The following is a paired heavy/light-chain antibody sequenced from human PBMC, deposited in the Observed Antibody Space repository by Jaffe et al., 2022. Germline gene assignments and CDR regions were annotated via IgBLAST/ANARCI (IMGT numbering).Light chain of an antibody. Sequence: DIVMTQSPDSLAVSLGERATINCKSSQSVLHSSNNKNYLAWYQQKAGQPPTLLIYWASIRESGVPDRFSGSGSGTDFTLTISSLQAEDVAVYYCQQYYSAPLTFGGGTKVEIK. CDR2: WAS. V-gene: IGKV4-1*01. J-gene: IGKJ4*01. CDR1: QSVLHSSNNKNY. CDR3: QQYYSAPLT.
Heavy chain of an antibody. CDR1: GFSFSSYV. CDR2: IHYDGNNK. V-gene: IGHV3-30*02. D-gene: IGHD1-7*01. J-gene: IGHJ5*02. CDR3: AKGKGSVTGTTPQDNWFDP. Sequence: QVQLVESGGGVVQPGESLRLSCAASGFSFSSYVMHWVRQAPGKGLEWVAFIHYDGNNKKYVDSVKGRFTISRDNSKNTLYLQMNTLRAEDTAVYYCAKGKGSVTGTTPQDNWFDPWGQGTLVTVSS.